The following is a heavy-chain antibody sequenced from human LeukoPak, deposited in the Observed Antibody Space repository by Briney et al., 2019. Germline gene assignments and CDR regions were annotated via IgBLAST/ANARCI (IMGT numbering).Heavy chain of an antibody. CDR2: INHSGST. D-gene: IGHD3-9*01. CDR3: ARGPPGVLRYFEWLPPLFDY. Sequence: KPSETLSLTCAVYGGSFSGYYWSWIRQPPGKGLEWIGEINHSGSTNYSPSLKSRVTISVDTSKNQFSLKLSSVTAADTAVYYCARGPPGVLRYFEWLPPLFDYWGQGTLVTVSS. J-gene: IGHJ4*02. V-gene: IGHV4-34*01. CDR1: GGSFSGYY.